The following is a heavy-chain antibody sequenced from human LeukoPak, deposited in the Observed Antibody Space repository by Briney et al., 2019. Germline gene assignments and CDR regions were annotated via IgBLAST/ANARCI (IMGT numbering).Heavy chain of an antibody. V-gene: IGHV3-23*01. Sequence: GGSLRLSCAASGFTFSSYGMSWVRQAPGKGLEWVSAISGSGGSTYYADSVEGRFTISRDNSKNTLYLQMNSLRAEDTAVYYCARDAFGFSGYHLFDYWGQGTLVTVSS. CDR2: ISGSGGST. CDR1: GFTFSSYG. D-gene: IGHD5-12*01. J-gene: IGHJ4*02. CDR3: ARDAFGFSGYHLFDY.